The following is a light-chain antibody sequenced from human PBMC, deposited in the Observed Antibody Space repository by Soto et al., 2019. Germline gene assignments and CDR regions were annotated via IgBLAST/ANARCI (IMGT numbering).Light chain of an antibody. CDR2: AAV. CDR1: QSISSY. J-gene: IGKJ1*01. Sequence: DIQMTQSPFSLSASVVYRVTITCRASQSISSYLNWYQQKPGEPPKLLIYAAVSLQSGIPSRFSAYGSGTDFTLTISSLQPEDFATYYCQQTYSIPQWTSCQGANVDI. V-gene: IGKV1-39*01. CDR3: QQTYSIPQWT.